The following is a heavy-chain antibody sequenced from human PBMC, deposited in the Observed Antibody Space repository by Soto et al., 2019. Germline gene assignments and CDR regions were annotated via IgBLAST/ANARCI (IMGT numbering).Heavy chain of an antibody. D-gene: IGHD2-2*01. V-gene: IGHV1-18*01. Sequence: GXSVKVSCKASVYTLTSYGISWVRQAPGQGLEWMGWISTYNGDTNYAQNLQGRVTMTTDTSTSTAYMELRSLRSDDTAVYYCARPYCSSTSCHNWFDHWGQGTLVTVSS. CDR1: VYTLTSYG. CDR2: ISTYNGDT. CDR3: ARPYCSSTSCHNWFDH. J-gene: IGHJ5*02.